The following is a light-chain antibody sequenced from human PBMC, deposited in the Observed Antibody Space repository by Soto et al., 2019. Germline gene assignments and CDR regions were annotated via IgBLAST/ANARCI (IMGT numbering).Light chain of an antibody. CDR2: DVY. CDR3: KQYNNWPPT. CDR1: QSARIS. J-gene: IGKJ5*01. V-gene: IGKV3-15*01. Sequence: ETVMTQSPATLSVSPGERATLSCRASQSARISLGWYQQKPGQAHRLLIYDVYTRATGVQARFSGSGSGTEFTLTIRSPQSEDFAVYYCKQYNNWPPTFGQGTRLEI.